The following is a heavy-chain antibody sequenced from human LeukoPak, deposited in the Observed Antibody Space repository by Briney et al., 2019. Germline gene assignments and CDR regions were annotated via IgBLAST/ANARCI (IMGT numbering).Heavy chain of an antibody. V-gene: IGHV3-11*01. CDR3: ARTHFRCSTTKCYSPSYYYMDV. J-gene: IGHJ6*03. Sequence: PGGSLRLTCAASGFTFSDYYMSWIRQAPGKGLEWLSYISSSGTTIYYADSVKGRFTFSRDNAENSLYLQMDSLRAEDTAVYYCARTHFRCSTTKCYSPSYYYMDVWGEGTKVTVS. D-gene: IGHD2-2*02. CDR1: GFTFSDYY. CDR2: ISSSGTTI.